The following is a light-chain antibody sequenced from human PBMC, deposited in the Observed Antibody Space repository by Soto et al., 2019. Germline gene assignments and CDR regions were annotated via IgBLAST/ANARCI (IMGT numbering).Light chain of an antibody. CDR2: AAS. V-gene: IGKV1-5*01. CDR3: QQYNNWPRT. J-gene: IGKJ1*01. CDR1: QNIRNW. Sequence: IQMSQSPSTLSASVGDSVTITCRASQNIRNWLAWYQQKPGKAPKLLIYAASTLQSGVPSRFSGSGSGTDFTLTISSLQSEDFAVYYCQQYNNWPRTFGQGTKV.